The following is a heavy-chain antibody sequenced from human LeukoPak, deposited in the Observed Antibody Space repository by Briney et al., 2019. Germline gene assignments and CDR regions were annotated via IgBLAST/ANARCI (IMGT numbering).Heavy chain of an antibody. Sequence: SETLSLTCTVSGGSVSSGGYYWSWIRQPAGKGLEWIGRIYTSGSTNYNPSLKSRVTISVDTSKNQFSLKLSSVTAADTAVYYCAREWRGYYGSGGPNWFDPWGQGTLVTVSS. D-gene: IGHD3-10*01. V-gene: IGHV4-61*02. CDR1: GGSVSSGGYY. CDR3: AREWRGYYGSGGPNWFDP. CDR2: IYTSGST. J-gene: IGHJ5*02.